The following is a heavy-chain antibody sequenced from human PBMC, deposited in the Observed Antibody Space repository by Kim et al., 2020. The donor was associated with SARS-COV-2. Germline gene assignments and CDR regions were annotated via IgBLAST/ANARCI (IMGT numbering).Heavy chain of an antibody. Sequence: SVKVSCKAAGDTISNYAISWLRQAPGKGPEWMGGIIPSFGTSTYAQNFEGRVTVTADESTDTAFLELTSLTPEDTAVYFCAGGGGVRGGYNVFDIWGQGTKVIVSS. CDR3: AGGGGVRGGYNVFDI. CDR1: GDTISNYA. D-gene: IGHD3-10*01. CDR2: IIPSFGTS. J-gene: IGHJ3*02. V-gene: IGHV1-69*13.